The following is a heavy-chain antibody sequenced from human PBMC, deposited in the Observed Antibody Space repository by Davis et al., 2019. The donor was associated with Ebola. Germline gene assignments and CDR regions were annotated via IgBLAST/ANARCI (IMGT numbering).Heavy chain of an antibody. D-gene: IGHD5-12*01. V-gene: IGHV1-3*01. CDR1: GYTFTSYA. J-gene: IGHJ4*02. CDR2: INAGNGNT. CDR3: ARAPLLYSGYDLGHFDY. Sequence: ASVKVSCKASGYTFTSYAMHWVRQAPGQRLEWMGWINAGNGNTKYSQKFQGRVTITRDTSASTAYMELSSLRSEDTAVYYCARAPLLYSGYDLGHFDYWGQGTLVTVSS.